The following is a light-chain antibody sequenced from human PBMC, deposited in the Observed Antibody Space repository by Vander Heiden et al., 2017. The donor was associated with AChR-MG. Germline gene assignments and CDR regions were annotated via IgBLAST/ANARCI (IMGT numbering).Light chain of an antibody. CDR3: QQDGSSPLT. CDR1: QSVSSSY. J-gene: IGKJ4*01. Sequence: ELVLTQSPGTLSLSPGESATLSCRASQSVSSSYLAWYQQKPGQAPRLLIYGASSRATGIPDRFSGSGSGTDFTLTISRLEPEDFAVYYCQQDGSSPLTFGGGTKVEIK. CDR2: GAS. V-gene: IGKV3-20*01.